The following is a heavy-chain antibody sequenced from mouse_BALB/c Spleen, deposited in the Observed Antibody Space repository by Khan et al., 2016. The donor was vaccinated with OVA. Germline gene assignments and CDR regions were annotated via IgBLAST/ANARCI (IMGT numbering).Heavy chain of an antibody. CDR3: ARLEDI. CDR2: IWAGGST. V-gene: IGHV2-9*02. J-gene: IGHJ2*01. CDR1: VFSLPSYG. D-gene: IGHD1-3*01. Sequence: QVQLKQSGPGLVAPSQSLSITCTVSVFSLPSYGVHWVRQPPGKGLEWLGVIWAGGSTNYNSALMSRLSISKDNSKSQVFLKMNSLQTDDTAMYYCARLEDIWGQGTTLTVSS.